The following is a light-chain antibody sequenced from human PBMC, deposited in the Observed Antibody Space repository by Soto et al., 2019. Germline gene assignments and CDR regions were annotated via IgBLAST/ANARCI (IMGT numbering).Light chain of an antibody. CDR3: PQYNNWPLT. Sequence: EIVMPQSPATLSVSPGERATLSCRASQTITTNLAWYQLKPGQDPRLRIYGASTRATGIPARFSGSGSGTAFTLTISSLQTEDFAVYYCPQYNNWPLTFGGGTKVEIK. V-gene: IGKV3-15*01. J-gene: IGKJ4*01. CDR2: GAS. CDR1: QTITTN.